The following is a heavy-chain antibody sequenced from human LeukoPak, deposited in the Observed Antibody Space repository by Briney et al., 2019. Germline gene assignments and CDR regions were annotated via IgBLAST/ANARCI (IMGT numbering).Heavy chain of an antibody. D-gene: IGHD5-18*01. V-gene: IGHV1-8*01. CDR1: GYTFTSYD. J-gene: IGHJ4*02. CDR3: ARGLARTSMVTRGGVRFDY. CDR2: MNPNSGNT. Sequence: ASVKVSCKASGYTFTSYDINWMRQATGQGLEWMGWMNPNSGNTGYAQKFQGRVTMTRNTSISTANMELSSLRSEETAVYYCARGLARTSMVTRGGVRFDYWGQGTLVTVSS.